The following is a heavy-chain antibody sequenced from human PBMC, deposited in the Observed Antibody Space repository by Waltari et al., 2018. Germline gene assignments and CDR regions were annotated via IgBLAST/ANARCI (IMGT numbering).Heavy chain of an antibody. D-gene: IGHD2-15*01. CDR3: AKNAAYNLDY. Sequence: QVQLQESGPGLVKPSGTLSLTCAVSGSSVSAAIWWSWYLPSPGKGLEWIGEIFYNGVTHYIPSLKSRVTISLDKSTNQLSLTVASVTAADTAMYYCAKNAAYNLDYWGQGALVTVSS. V-gene: IGHV4-4*02. CDR1: GSSVSAAIW. CDR2: IFYNGVT. J-gene: IGHJ4*02.